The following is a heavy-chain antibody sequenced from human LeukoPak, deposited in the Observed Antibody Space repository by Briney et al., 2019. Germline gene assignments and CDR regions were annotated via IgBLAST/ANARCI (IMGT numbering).Heavy chain of an antibody. Sequence: GGSLRLSCAASGFTFSSYGMHWVRQAPGKGLEWVAVISYDGSNKYYADSVKGRFTISRDNSKNTLYLQMNSLRAEDTAVYYCAKDGTAMGYLDYWGQGTLVTVSS. V-gene: IGHV3-30*18. CDR1: GFTFSSYG. CDR3: AKDGTAMGYLDY. J-gene: IGHJ4*02. D-gene: IGHD5-18*01. CDR2: ISYDGSNK.